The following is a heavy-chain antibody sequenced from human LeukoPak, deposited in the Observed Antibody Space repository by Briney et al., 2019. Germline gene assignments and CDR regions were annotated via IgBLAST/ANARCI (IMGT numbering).Heavy chain of an antibody. CDR3: ARGTTGIFDI. Sequence: SETLSLTCAVSGGSFSGYYWSWIRQPPGKGLEWIGEINHSGSTNNNPSLKSRVTISVDTSKNQCSRKLSSVTAADTAVNYGARGTTGIFDIWGQGTLVTVSS. D-gene: IGHD4-17*01. V-gene: IGHV4-34*01. CDR1: GGSFSGYY. CDR2: INHSGST. J-gene: IGHJ4*02.